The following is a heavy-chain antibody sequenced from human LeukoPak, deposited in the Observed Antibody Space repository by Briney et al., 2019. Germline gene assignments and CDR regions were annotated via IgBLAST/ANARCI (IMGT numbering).Heavy chain of an antibody. V-gene: IGHV4-39*01. CDR1: RGSISRGSYY. Sequence: SETLSLTCSVSRGSISRGSYYWGWIRQPPGKGLEWIASIYYTGSTYYNPSLKSRVAISEDKSKNQFSLRLSSVTAADTAVYYCARHGHSYGYVDYWGQGTLVTVSS. CDR3: ARHGHSYGYVDY. D-gene: IGHD5-18*01. J-gene: IGHJ4*02. CDR2: IYYTGST.